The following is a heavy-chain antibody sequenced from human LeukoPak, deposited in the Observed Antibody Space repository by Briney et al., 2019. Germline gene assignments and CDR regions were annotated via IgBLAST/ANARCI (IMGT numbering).Heavy chain of an antibody. CDR1: GFTLSSYA. CDR3: ARDRQYYGSGNLDV. V-gene: IGHV3-30-3*01. CDR2: ISYDGSNK. D-gene: IGHD3-10*01. J-gene: IGHJ6*02. Sequence: GGSLRLSCVASGFTLSSYAMHWARQAPGKGLEWEAVISYDGSNKYYADSVRGRFTISRDNPKNTLYLQMNSLRVEDTAVYYCARDRQYYGSGNLDVWGQGTTVTVSS.